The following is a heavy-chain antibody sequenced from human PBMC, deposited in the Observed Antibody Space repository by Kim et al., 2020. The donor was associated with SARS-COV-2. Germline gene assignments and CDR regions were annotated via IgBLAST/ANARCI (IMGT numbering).Heavy chain of an antibody. J-gene: IGHJ3*02. D-gene: IGHD3-16*01. CDR3: AREDLAGEDAFDI. V-gene: IGHV3-11*06. Sequence: GGSLRLSCAASRFTFSDYYMNWIRQAPGKGLEWVSYISSASNYTNYADSVKGRFTISRDNAKNSLYLQMNSLRAEDTAVYYCAREDLAGEDAFDIWGQGTMVTVSS. CDR1: RFTFSDYY. CDR2: ISSASNYT.